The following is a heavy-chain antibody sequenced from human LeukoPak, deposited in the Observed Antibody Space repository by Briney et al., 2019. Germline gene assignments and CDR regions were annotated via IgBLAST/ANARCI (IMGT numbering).Heavy chain of an antibody. Sequence: GGSLRLSCAASGFTFSTYWMSWVRQAPGKGLVWVSRINSDGSSTSYADSVKGRFTISRDNAKNTLYLQMNSLRAEDTAVYYCARDPTYYDILTGCFDYWGQGTLVTVSS. V-gene: IGHV3-74*01. J-gene: IGHJ4*02. CDR3: ARDPTYYDILTGCFDY. CDR2: INSDGSST. CDR1: GFTFSTYW. D-gene: IGHD3-9*01.